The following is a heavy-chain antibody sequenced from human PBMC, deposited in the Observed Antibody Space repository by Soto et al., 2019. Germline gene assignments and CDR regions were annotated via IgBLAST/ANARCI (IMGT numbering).Heavy chain of an antibody. CDR2: INSDGSST. V-gene: IGHV3-74*01. J-gene: IGHJ4*02. CDR3: ARTTAVAGTPEFDY. Sequence: GGSLRLSCAASGFTFSSYWMHWVRQAPGKGLVWVSRINSDGSSTSYADSVKGRFTISRENSNNTLYLQLSSLRPEDTAVYYCARTTAVAGTPEFDYWGQGALVTVSS. D-gene: IGHD6-19*01. CDR1: GFTFSSYW.